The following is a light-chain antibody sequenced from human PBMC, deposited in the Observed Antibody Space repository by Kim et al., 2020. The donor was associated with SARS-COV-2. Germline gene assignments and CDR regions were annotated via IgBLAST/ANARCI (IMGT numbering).Light chain of an antibody. V-gene: IGKV3-11*01. CDR2: DDS. CDR1: QRGGSC. CDR3: QQRSNWPTYT. J-gene: IGKJ2*01. Sequence: SPGEKAATPCSASQRGGSCLAWYHQKPGEAPTLLIYDDSYRATGIPARFSGGRSGTDFTLTISSLEAEDFAVYYCQQRSNWPTYTFGQGTKLKI.